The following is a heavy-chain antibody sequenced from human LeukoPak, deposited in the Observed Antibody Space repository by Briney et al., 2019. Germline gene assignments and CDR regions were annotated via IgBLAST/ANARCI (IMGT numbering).Heavy chain of an antibody. CDR1: GFTFSSYA. Sequence: PGGSLRLSCAASGFTFSSYAMSWVRQAPGKGLEWVAVISYDGSNKKYADSVKGRFTISRVNSQKALYLQMNSLRAEDAAVYYCARGAARMVEMGTMISFEYWGQGTLVTVFS. CDR2: ISYDGSNK. J-gene: IGHJ4*02. V-gene: IGHV3-30*04. D-gene: IGHD5-24*01. CDR3: ARGAARMVEMGTMISFEY.